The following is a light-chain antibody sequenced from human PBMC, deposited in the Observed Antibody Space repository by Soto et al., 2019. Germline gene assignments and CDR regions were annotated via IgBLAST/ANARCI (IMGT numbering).Light chain of an antibody. Sequence: QSFLTQPASVSGSPGQSITISCTGTSSDVGAYNQVSWYQHHPGKAPKLMIYEVSNRPSGLSDRFSGSKSGNTASLTISGLQAEDEADYYCCSYTVSTTFVFGSGTKLTVL. CDR2: EVS. J-gene: IGLJ1*01. V-gene: IGLV2-14*01. CDR3: CSYTVSTTFV. CDR1: SSDVGAYNQ.